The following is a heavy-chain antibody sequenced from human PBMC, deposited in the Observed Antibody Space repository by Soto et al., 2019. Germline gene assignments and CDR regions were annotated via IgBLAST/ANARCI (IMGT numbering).Heavy chain of an antibody. CDR2: ISGSGGST. Sequence: GGSLRLSCAASGFTFSSYAMSWVRQAQGKGLEWVSAISGSGGSTYYADSVKGRFTISRDNSKNTLYLQMNSLRAEDTAVYYCAKDEYSGSYYLVNYYYMDVWGKGTTVTVSS. CDR3: AKDEYSGSYYLVNYYYMDV. V-gene: IGHV3-23*01. CDR1: GFTFSSYA. J-gene: IGHJ6*03. D-gene: IGHD3-10*01.